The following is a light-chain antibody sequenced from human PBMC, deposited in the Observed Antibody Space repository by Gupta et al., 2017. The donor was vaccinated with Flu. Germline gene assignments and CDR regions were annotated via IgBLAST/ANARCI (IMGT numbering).Light chain of an antibody. CDR3: HQRSYLPWT. Sequence: EIVLTHSPDFQSVTPKERVTITCRASQNIGGALQWYQQKPEQSPKVLIKYASQDGSGVPSRFSGSGSGTDFTLTIKGREPEDAATYYCHQRSYLPWTFGQGTKVEIK. J-gene: IGKJ1*01. V-gene: IGKV6-21*01. CDR1: QNIGGA. CDR2: YAS.